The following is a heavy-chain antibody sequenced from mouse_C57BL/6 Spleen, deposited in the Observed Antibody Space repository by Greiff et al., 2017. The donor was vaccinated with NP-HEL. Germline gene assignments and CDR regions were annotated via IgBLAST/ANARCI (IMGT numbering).Heavy chain of an antibody. V-gene: IGHV5-17*01. J-gene: IGHJ2*01. CDR3: ARRDYYGSSHFDY. D-gene: IGHD1-1*01. Sequence: EVHLVESGGGLVKPGGSLKLSCAASGFTFSDYGMHWVRQAPEKGLEWVAYISSGSSTIYYADTEKGRFTISRDNAKNTLFLQMTSLRSEDTAMYYCARRDYYGSSHFDYWGQGTTLTVSS. CDR2: ISSGSSTI. CDR1: GFTFSDYG.